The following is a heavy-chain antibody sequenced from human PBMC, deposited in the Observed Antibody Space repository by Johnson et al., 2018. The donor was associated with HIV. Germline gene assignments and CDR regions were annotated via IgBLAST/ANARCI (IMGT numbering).Heavy chain of an antibody. J-gene: IGHJ3*02. D-gene: IGHD1-26*01. Sequence: EVQLVESGGGVVQPGGSLRLSCAASGFTFSNAWMSWVRQAPGKGLEWVSGINWNGGSTGYADSVKGRFTISRDNSKNSLYLQMNSLRAEDTAVYYCARGGVGDVFDIWGQGTMVTVSS. V-gene: IGHV3-20*04. CDR2: INWNGGST. CDR1: GFTFSNAW. CDR3: ARGGVGDVFDI.